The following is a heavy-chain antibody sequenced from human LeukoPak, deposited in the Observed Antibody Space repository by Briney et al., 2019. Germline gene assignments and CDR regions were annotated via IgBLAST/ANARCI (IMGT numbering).Heavy chain of an antibody. J-gene: IGHJ4*02. CDR3: ARDLHNTYYYDSSGYYEFDY. D-gene: IGHD3-22*01. CDR1: GYTFTGYY. V-gene: IGHV1-2*02. Sequence: ASVKVSCKASGYTFTGYYMHWVRQAPGQGLEWMGWINPNSGGTNYAQKFQGRVTMTRDTSISTAYMELSRLRSDDTAVYYCARDLHNTYYYDSSGYYEFDYWGQGSLVTVSS. CDR2: INPNSGGT.